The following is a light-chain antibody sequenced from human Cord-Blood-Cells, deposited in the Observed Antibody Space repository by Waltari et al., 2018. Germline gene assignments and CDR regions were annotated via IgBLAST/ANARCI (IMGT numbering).Light chain of an antibody. CDR2: DVS. CDR1: SSHVGGYNY. V-gene: IGLV2-14*01. J-gene: IGLJ2*01. Sequence: QSALTQPASVSGSPGQSITISCPGTSSHVGGYNYVSWYQQHPGQAPKLMIYDVSNRPSGVSNRFSGSKSGNTASLTISGLQAEDEADYYCSSYTSSSTVVFGGGTKLTVL. CDR3: SSYTSSSTVV.